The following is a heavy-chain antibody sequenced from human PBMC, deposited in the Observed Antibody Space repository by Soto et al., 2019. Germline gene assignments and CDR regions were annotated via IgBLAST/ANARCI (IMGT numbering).Heavy chain of an antibody. D-gene: IGHD4-17*01. Sequence: PSETLSLTXTVSGGSISSSSYYWGWIRQPPGKGLEWIGSIYYSGSTYYNPSLKSRVTISVDTSKNQFSLKLSSVTAADTAVYYCARQSHRLRTFDYWGQGTLVTVSS. CDR2: IYYSGST. CDR1: GGSISSSSYY. V-gene: IGHV4-39*01. CDR3: ARQSHRLRTFDY. J-gene: IGHJ4*02.